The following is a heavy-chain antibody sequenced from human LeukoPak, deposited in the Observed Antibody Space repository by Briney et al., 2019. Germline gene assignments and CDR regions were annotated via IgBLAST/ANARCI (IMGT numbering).Heavy chain of an antibody. V-gene: IGHV3-30*04. J-gene: IGHJ6*02. D-gene: IGHD4-17*01. CDR1: GFTSSSYA. CDR2: ISYDGSNK. Sequence: GGSLRLSCAASGFTSSSYAMHWVRQAPGKGLEWVAVISYDGSNKYYADSVKGRFTISRDNSKNTLYLQMNSLRAEDTAVYYCARVGTVTTLRSFYGMDVWGQGTTVTVSS. CDR3: ARVGTVTTLRSFYGMDV.